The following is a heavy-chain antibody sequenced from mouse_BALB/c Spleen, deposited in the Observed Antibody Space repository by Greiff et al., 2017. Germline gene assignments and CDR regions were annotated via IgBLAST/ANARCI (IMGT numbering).Heavy chain of an antibody. D-gene: IGHD2-1*01. CDR3: ARGYGNYVSYAMDY. CDR2: ISSGGST. V-gene: IGHV5-6-5*01. CDR1: GFTFSSYA. Sequence: EVKVVESGGGLVKPGGSLKLSCAASGFTFSSYAMSWVRQTPEKRLEWVASISSGGSTYYPDSVKGRFTISRDNARNILYLQMSSLRSEDTAMYYCARGYGNYVSYAMDYWGQGTSVTVSS. J-gene: IGHJ4*01.